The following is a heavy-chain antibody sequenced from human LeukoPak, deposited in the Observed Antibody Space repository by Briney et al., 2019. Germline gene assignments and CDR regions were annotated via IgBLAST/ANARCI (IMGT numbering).Heavy chain of an antibody. V-gene: IGHV4-39*02. D-gene: IGHD1-26*01. J-gene: IGHJ4*02. Sequence: SETLSLTCTVSGGSISSSSYYWGWIRQPPGKGLEWIGSIYYSGGTYYNPSLKSRVTISVDTSKNQFSLKLSSVTAADTAVYYCAREELGHWGQGTLVTVSS. CDR3: AREELGH. CDR2: IYYSGGT. CDR1: GGSISSSSYY.